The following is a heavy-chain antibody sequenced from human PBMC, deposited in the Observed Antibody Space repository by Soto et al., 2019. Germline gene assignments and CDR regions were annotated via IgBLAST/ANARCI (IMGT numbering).Heavy chain of an antibody. J-gene: IGHJ4*02. CDR2: IKTKSDGGTT. CDR3: VTRAGLGDSERFDF. D-gene: IGHD3-10*01. Sequence: PGGPLRLSCAASEFTFSNAWMSWVRQAPGKGPEWVGRIKTKSDGGTTDYAAPVKGRFTISRDDSKNTLYLLMNSLKTEDTAVYYCVTRAGLGDSERFDFWGQGTLVTVSS. CDR1: EFTFSNAW. V-gene: IGHV3-15*01.